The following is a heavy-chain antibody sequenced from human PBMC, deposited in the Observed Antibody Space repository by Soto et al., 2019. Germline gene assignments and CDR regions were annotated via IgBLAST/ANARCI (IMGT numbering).Heavy chain of an antibody. CDR1: GGSIISDY. CDR2: INYSGST. J-gene: IGHJ6*02. Sequence: SETLSLTCTVSGGSIISDYWSWIRQPPGKGLEWIGYINYSGSTNYNPSLKSRVTISVDTSKNQFSLKLSSVTAADTAVYYCASAAREYYYYDMDVWGQGTTVTVSS. CDR3: ASAAREYYYYDMDV. V-gene: IGHV4-59*08.